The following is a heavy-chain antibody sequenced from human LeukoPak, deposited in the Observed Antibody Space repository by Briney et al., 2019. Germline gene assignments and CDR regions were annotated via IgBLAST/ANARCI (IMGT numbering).Heavy chain of an antibody. V-gene: IGHV1-18*01. CDR3: ARAGHAPGYFAY. Sequence: SVKVSCMASVYTFTSYVSSWVRQAPGQGLEWMGWISAYNGNTNSAQKLQGRVTMTTDTSTSTAYMALRSLRSDATAVCYCARAGHAPGYFAYCGQRTLVTVYS. CDR2: ISAYNGNT. J-gene: IGHJ4*02. CDR1: VYTFTSYV.